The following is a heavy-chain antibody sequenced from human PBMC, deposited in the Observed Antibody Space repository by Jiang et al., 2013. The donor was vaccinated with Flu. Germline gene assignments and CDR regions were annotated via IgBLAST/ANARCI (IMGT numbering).Heavy chain of an antibody. V-gene: IGHV1-2*05. CDR3: ARSLSNYYDSSGFGY. CDR2: INPNSGGT. Sequence: AEVKKPGASVKVSCKASGYTFTGYYMHWVRQAPGQGLEWMGRINPNSGGTNYAQKFQGRVTMTRDTSISTAYMELSRLRSDDTVVYYCARSLSNYYDSSGFGYWGQGTLVTVSS. J-gene: IGHJ4*02. CDR1: GYTFTGYY. D-gene: IGHD3-22*01.